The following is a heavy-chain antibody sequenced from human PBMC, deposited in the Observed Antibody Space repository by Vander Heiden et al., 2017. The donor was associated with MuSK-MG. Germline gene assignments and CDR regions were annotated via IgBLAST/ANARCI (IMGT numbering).Heavy chain of an antibody. D-gene: IGHD5-18*01. CDR3: ARRYSYGYWAGWFDP. J-gene: IGHJ5*02. Sequence: QLVQSGAEVKKPGTSVKVSCKDSGYTFTSYDINWVRQASGQGLEWMGWMNPNSGNTGYAQKFQGRVTMTRNTSISTAYMELSSLRSEDTAVYYCARRYSYGYWAGWFDPWGQGTLVTVSS. CDR1: GYTFTSYD. CDR2: MNPNSGNT. V-gene: IGHV1-8*02.